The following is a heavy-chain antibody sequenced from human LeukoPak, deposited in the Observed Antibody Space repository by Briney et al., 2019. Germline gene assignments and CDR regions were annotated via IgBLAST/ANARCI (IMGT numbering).Heavy chain of an antibody. CDR1: GLTFSSYA. CDR2: ISYDGSNK. D-gene: IGHD5-18*01. J-gene: IGHJ4*02. CDR3: AREGVDTAMANDY. Sequence: GRSLRLSCAASGLTFSSYAMHWVRQAPGKGLEWVAVISYDGSNKYYADSVKGRFTISRDNSKNTLYLQMNSLRAEDTAVYYCAREGVDTAMANDYWGQGTLVTVSS. V-gene: IGHV3-30*04.